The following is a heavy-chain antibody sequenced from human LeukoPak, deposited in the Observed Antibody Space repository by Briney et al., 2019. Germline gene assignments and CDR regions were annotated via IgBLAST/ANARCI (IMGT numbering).Heavy chain of an antibody. Sequence: GGSLRLSCAASGFTFSSYGMHWVRQAPGKGLEWVAFIRYDGSNKYYADSVKGRFTISRDNSKNSLYLQMNSLRAEDTALYYCARVNGGGSGWEFDYWGQGTLVTVSS. V-gene: IGHV3-30*02. CDR2: IRYDGSNK. D-gene: IGHD6-19*01. J-gene: IGHJ4*02. CDR1: GFTFSSYG. CDR3: ARVNGGGSGWEFDY.